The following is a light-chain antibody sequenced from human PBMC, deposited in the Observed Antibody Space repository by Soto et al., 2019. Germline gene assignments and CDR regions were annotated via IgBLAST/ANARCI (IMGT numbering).Light chain of an antibody. CDR3: QQRYNWHPT. J-gene: IGKJ2*01. CDR2: DAS. V-gene: IGKV3-11*01. CDR1: QSISSS. Sequence: EIVLTQSPATLSLSPGERVTLFCRASQSISSSLAWYQHKSGQAPRLLIYDASNRATGIPARFSGGGSGTDFTLTISSLEPEDFAVYYCQQRYNWHPTFGQGTKLEIK.